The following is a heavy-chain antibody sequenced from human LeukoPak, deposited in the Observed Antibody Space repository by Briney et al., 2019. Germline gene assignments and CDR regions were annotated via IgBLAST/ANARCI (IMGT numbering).Heavy chain of an antibody. D-gene: IGHD1-26*01. CDR2: INPNSGGT. CDR3: ARVFGWELLRGARDI. Sequence: ASVKVSCKASGYTFTGYYMHWVRQAPGQGLEWMGWINPNSGGTNYAQKFQGRVTMTRDTSISTAYMELSRLRSDDTAVYYCARVFGWELLRGARDIWGQGTMGTVSS. V-gene: IGHV1-2*02. J-gene: IGHJ3*02. CDR1: GYTFTGYY.